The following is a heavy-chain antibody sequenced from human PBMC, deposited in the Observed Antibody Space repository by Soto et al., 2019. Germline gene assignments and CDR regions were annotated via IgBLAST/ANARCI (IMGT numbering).Heavy chain of an antibody. CDR1: GFTFSSYG. CDR2: ISYDGSNK. V-gene: IGHV3-30*18. D-gene: IGHD2-2*01. Sequence: QVQLVESGGGVVQPGRSLRLSCAASGFTFSSYGMHWVRQAPGKGLEWVAVISYDGSNKYYADSVKGRFTISRDNSKNTLYLQMNSLRAEDSAVYYCAKDFYCSSTSCSYSFDYWGQGTLVTVSS. J-gene: IGHJ4*02. CDR3: AKDFYCSSTSCSYSFDY.